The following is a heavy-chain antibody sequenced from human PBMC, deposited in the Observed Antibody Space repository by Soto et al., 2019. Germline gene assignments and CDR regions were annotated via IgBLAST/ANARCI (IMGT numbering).Heavy chain of an antibody. CDR3: ASSFDSSGYYPPADGMGV. Sequence: SVKVSCKTPGGTISSSAISWVRQAPGEGLEWMGRIIPIFGTANYAQKFQGRATITAEDPTSTAYMESSSQRSEYTAVDYWASSFDSSGYYPPADGMGVWGAGTTSTVSS. CDR2: IIPIFGTA. V-gene: IGHV1-69*15. D-gene: IGHD3-22*01. CDR1: GGTISSSA. J-gene: IGHJ6*04.